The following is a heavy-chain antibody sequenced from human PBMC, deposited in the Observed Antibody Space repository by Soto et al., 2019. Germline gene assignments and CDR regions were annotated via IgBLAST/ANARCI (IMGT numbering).Heavy chain of an antibody. D-gene: IGHD5-12*01. Sequence: QVQLVQSGAEVKKPGASVKVSCKASGYTFTSYGITWVRQAPGQGLEWMGWISAYNGDTNYAQKLHGRVTMTTDTSTRIAYMELRSLISDDTAVYYCARGSWLRGDYFDYWGQGTLVTVSS. V-gene: IGHV1-18*04. CDR1: GYTFTSYG. CDR3: ARGSWLRGDYFDY. CDR2: ISAYNGDT. J-gene: IGHJ4*02.